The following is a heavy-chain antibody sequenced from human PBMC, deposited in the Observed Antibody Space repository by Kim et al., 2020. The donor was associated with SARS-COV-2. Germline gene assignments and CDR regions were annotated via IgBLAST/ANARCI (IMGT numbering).Heavy chain of an antibody. CDR2: INHSGST. Sequence: SETLSLTCAVYGGSFSGYYWSWIRQPPGKGLEWIGEINHSGSTNYNPSLKSRVTISVYTSKNQFSLKLSSVTAADTAVYYCARERPNYDSSGYYNWFDPWGQGTLVTVSS. J-gene: IGHJ5*02. D-gene: IGHD3-22*01. V-gene: IGHV4-34*01. CDR1: GGSFSGYY. CDR3: ARERPNYDSSGYYNWFDP.